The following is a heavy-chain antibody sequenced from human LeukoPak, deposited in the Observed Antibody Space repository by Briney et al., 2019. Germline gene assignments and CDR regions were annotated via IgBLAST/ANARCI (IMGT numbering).Heavy chain of an antibody. D-gene: IGHD3-22*01. CDR3: AKAREEGYYYDSSGYYPDY. CDR2: ISGSGGST. J-gene: IGHJ4*02. Sequence: GGSLRLSCAASGFTFSSYAMSWVRQAPGKGLEWVSAISGSGGSTYYADSVKGRFTISRDNSKNTLYLQMNSLRAEGTAVYYCAKAREEGYYYDSSGYYPDYWGQGTLVTVSS. V-gene: IGHV3-23*01. CDR1: GFTFSSYA.